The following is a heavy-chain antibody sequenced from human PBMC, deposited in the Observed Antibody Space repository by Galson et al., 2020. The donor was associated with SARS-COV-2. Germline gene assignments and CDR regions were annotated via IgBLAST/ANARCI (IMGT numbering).Heavy chain of an antibody. J-gene: IGHJ5*02. CDR3: ARELGSYYYGSGSYYNEYWFDP. Sequence: SETLSLTCTVSGGSISSYYWSWIRQPPGKGLEWIGYIYYSGSTNYNPSLKSRVTISVDTSKNQFSLKLSSVTAADTAVYYCARELGSYYYGSGSYYNEYWFDPWGQGTLVTVSS. V-gene: IGHV4-59*13. CDR2: IYYSGST. D-gene: IGHD3-10*01. CDR1: GGSISSYY.